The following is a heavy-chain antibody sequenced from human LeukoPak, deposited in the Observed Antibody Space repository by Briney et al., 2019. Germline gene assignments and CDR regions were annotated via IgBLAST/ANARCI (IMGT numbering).Heavy chain of an antibody. CDR2: INSNRGGT. V-gene: IGHV1-2*02. Sequence: SAKVSCKASGYTFTVYYMHGVRHAPEQGLEWMGWINSNRGGTNHAKKFQGRVNMTRDTCISTAYMELSRLRSDDTAVYYCARDSNGDYYFDYWGQGTLVTVSS. CDR3: ARDSNGDYYFDY. J-gene: IGHJ4*02. CDR1: GYTFTVYY. D-gene: IGHD4-17*01.